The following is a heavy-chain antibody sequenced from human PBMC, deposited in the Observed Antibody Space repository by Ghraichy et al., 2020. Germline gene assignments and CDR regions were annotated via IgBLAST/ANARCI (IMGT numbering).Heavy chain of an antibody. CDR3: AKEKRATVNLYYGMDV. CDR2: ISYDGSNK. Sequence: GGSLRLSCAASGFTFSSYGMHWVRQAPGKGLEWVAVISYDGSNKYYADSVKGRFTISRDNSKNTLYLQMNSLRAEDTAVYYCAKEKRATVNLYYGMDVWGQGTTVTVSS. CDR1: GFTFSSYG. V-gene: IGHV3-30*18. D-gene: IGHD4-17*01. J-gene: IGHJ6*02.